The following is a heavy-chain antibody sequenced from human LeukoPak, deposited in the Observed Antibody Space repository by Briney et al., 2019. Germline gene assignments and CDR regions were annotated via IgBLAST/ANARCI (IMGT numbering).Heavy chain of an antibody. CDR3: ARAGITGGYYYYYMDV. J-gene: IGHJ6*03. V-gene: IGHV3-7*01. D-gene: IGHD7-27*01. Sequence: GSLRLSCAASGFTVSSNYMSWVRQAPGKGLEWVANIKQDGSEKYYVDSVKGRFTISRDNAKNSLYLQMNSLRAEDTAVYYCARAGITGGYYYYYMDVWGKGTTVTVSS. CDR1: GFTVSSNY. CDR2: IKQDGSEK.